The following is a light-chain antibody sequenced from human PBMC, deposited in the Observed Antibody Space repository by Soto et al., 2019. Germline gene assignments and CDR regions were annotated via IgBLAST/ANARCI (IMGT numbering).Light chain of an antibody. Sequence: EIVLTQSPATLSLSPGEKATLSCRASQSVSTYLAWYQQRPGQAPRLLIYDASNRATGIPVRFSGSGPGTDFTLTISSLEPEDFAVYYCQQRSNWPSFGGGTKVDIK. CDR1: QSVSTY. V-gene: IGKV3-11*01. CDR2: DAS. CDR3: QQRSNWPS. J-gene: IGKJ4*01.